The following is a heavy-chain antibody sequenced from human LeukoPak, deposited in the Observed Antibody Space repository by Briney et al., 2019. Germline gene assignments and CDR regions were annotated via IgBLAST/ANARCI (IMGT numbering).Heavy chain of an antibody. CDR2: INWNGGST. Sequence: GGSLRLSCAASGFTFDDCGMSWVRQAPGKGLEWVSGINWNGGSTGYADSVKGRFTISRDNAKNTLYLQMNSLRAEDTALYYCARGVAVAGTLDAFDIWGQGTMVTVSS. V-gene: IGHV3-20*04. J-gene: IGHJ3*02. D-gene: IGHD6-19*01. CDR1: GFTFDDCG. CDR3: ARGVAVAGTLDAFDI.